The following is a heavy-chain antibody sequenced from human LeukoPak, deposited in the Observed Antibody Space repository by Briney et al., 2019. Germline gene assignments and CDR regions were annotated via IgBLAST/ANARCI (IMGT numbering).Heavy chain of an antibody. CDR1: GGSFSGYY. Sequence: SETLSLTCAVYGGSFSGYYWSWIRQPPGKGLEWIGEINHSGSTNYNPSLKSRVTISVDTSKNQLSLKLSSVTAADTAVYYCARAPAARSLKSLLDYWGQGTLVTVSS. V-gene: IGHV4-34*01. CDR2: INHSGST. J-gene: IGHJ4*02. D-gene: IGHD6-25*01. CDR3: ARAPAARSLKSLLDY.